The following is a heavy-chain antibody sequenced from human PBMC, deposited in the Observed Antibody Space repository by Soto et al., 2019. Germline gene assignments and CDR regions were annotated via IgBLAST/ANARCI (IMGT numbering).Heavy chain of an antibody. J-gene: IGHJ4*02. CDR1: GGSFSGYY. Sequence: SETLSLTCAVYGGSFSGYYWSWIRQPPGTGLEWIGEINHSGSTNYNPSLKSRVTISVVTSKNQFSLKLSSVTAADTAVYDCARFADDSSGYLDPPRKLDYWGQGTLVTVSS. CDR2: INHSGST. CDR3: ARFADDSSGYLDPPRKLDY. V-gene: IGHV4-34*01. D-gene: IGHD3-22*01.